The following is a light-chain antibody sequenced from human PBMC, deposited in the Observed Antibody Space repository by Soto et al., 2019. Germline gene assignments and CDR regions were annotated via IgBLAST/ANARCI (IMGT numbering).Light chain of an antibody. CDR1: QSVSSY. Sequence: IVVTQSPATLSLSPGERASLSCRASQSVSSYLAWYQQKPGQAPRLLIYDASDRATGVLARFSGSGSGTDFTLTISSLEPEDFAVYFCQQRSNLPPITFGQGTRLEIK. CDR2: DAS. V-gene: IGKV3-11*01. CDR3: QQRSNLPPIT. J-gene: IGKJ5*01.